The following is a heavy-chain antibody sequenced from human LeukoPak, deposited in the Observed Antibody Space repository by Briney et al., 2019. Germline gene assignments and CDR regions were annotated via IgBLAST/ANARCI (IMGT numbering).Heavy chain of an antibody. J-gene: IGHJ4*02. CDR2: ISSSSSTI. V-gene: IGHV3-48*04. Sequence: GGSLRLSCAASGFTFSSYSMNWVRQAPGKGLEWISYISSSSSTIYYADSVKGRFTISRDNAKNSLYLQMNSLRAEDTAVYYCARDQGLLVVAGRFGYWGQGTLVTVSS. CDR3: ARDQGLLVVAGRFGY. CDR1: GFTFSSYS. D-gene: IGHD6-19*01.